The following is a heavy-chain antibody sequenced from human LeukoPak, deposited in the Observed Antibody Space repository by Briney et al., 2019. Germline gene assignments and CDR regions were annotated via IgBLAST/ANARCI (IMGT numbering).Heavy chain of an antibody. CDR2: ITWDGGRT. V-gene: IGHV3-43D*03. J-gene: IGHJ4*02. Sequence: TGGSLRLSCAASGFTVSSNYMSWVRQAPGKGLEWVSLITWDGGRTYYGDSVKGRFTISRDNSKNSLSLQMNSLRAEDTALYYCAKDGKNYFESWGQGTLVTVSS. CDR3: AKDGKNYFES. CDR1: GFTVSSNY.